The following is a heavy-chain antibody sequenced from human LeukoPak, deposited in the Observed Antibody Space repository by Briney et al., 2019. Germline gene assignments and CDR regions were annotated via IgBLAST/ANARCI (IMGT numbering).Heavy chain of an antibody. CDR1: GYSFTSYW. CDR2: IYPGDSDT. V-gene: IGHV5-51*01. J-gene: IGHJ5*02. D-gene: IGHD3-9*01. CDR3: ATITTYYDILTGYYTNWFDP. Sequence: GESLKISCKGSGYSFTSYWIGGVRQMPGKGLEWMGIIYPGDSDTRYSPSFQGQVTISADKSISTAYLQWSSLKASDTAMYYCATITTYYDILTGYYTNWFDPWGQGTLVTVSS.